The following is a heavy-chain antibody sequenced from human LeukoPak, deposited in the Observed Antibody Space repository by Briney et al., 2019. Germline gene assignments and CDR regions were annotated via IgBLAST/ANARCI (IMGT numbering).Heavy chain of an antibody. Sequence: GESLKISCKGSGYSFISYWIGWVRQMPGKGLEWMGRIDPSDSYTNYSPSFQGHVTISADKSISTAYLQWSSLKASDTAMYYCARRFGFGELIDYWGQGTLVTVSS. CDR2: IDPSDSYT. J-gene: IGHJ4*02. V-gene: IGHV5-10-1*01. CDR1: GYSFISYW. D-gene: IGHD3-10*01. CDR3: ARRFGFGELIDY.